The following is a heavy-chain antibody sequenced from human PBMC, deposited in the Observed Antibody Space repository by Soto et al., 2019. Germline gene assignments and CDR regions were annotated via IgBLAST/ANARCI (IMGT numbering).Heavy chain of an antibody. V-gene: IGHV1-18*01. CDR3: ARDLTPHGGMVRGWSYYGMDV. CDR1: GYTFTSYG. CDR2: ISAYNGNT. D-gene: IGHD3-10*01. Sequence: ASVKVSCKASGYTFTSYGISWVRQAPGQGLEWMGWISAYNGNTNYAQKLQGRVTMTTDTSTSTAYMELRSLRSDDTAVYYCARDLTPHGGMVRGWSYYGMDVWGQGTTVTVSS. J-gene: IGHJ6*02.